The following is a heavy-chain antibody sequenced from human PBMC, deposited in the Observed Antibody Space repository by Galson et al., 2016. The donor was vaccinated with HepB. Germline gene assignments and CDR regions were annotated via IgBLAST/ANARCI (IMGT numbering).Heavy chain of an antibody. Sequence: SSVKVSCKASGGTFSSYAISWVRQAPGQGLEWMGGIIPIFGTANYAQKFQGRVTITADESTSTAYMELSSLRSEDTAVYYCAREGLMGGSFDYWGKGTLVTVSS. CDR3: AREGLMGGSFDY. CDR2: IIPIFGTA. CDR1: GGTFSSYA. V-gene: IGHV1-69*13. J-gene: IGHJ4*02. D-gene: IGHD1-26*01.